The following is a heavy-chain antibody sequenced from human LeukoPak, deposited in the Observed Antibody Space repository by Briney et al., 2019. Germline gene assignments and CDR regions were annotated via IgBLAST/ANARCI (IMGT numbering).Heavy chain of an antibody. J-gene: IGHJ5*02. CDR3: ARKYDILTGSDNWFDP. V-gene: IGHV1-18*01. Sequence: ASVKVSCKASGYTFTSYGISWVRQAPGQGLEWMGWISAYNGNTNYAQKLQGRVTMTTDTSTSTAYMELRSLRSDDTAVYYCARKYDILTGSDNWFDPWGQGTLVTVSS. CDR2: ISAYNGNT. CDR1: GYTFTSYG. D-gene: IGHD3-9*01.